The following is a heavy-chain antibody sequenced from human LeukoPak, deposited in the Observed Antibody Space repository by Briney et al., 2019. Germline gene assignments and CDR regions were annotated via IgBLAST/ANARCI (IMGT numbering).Heavy chain of an antibody. CDR2: INHSGST. CDR1: GGSFSGYY. V-gene: IGHV4-34*01. CDR3: ARRCRRAGDIITMVRGVINSSYYYYMDV. D-gene: IGHD3-10*01. Sequence: SETLSLTCAVYGGSFSGYYWSWIRQPPGKGLEWIGEINHSGSTNYNPSLKSRVTISVDTSKNQFSLKLSSVTAADTAVYYCARRCRRAGDIITMVRGVINSSYYYYMDVWGKGTTVTVSS. J-gene: IGHJ6*03.